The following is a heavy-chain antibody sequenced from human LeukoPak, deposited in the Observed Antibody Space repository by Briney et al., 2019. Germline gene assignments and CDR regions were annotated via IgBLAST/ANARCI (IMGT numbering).Heavy chain of an antibody. CDR2: INHSGST. D-gene: IGHD6-13*01. Sequence: PSETLSLTCAVYGGSFSGYYWSWIRQPPGKGLEWIGEINHSGSTNYNPSLKSRATISVDTSKNQFSLKLSSVTAADTAVYYCARTPDLYSSSWPYYYYGMDVWGKGTTVTVSS. J-gene: IGHJ6*04. CDR1: GGSFSGYY. CDR3: ARTPDLYSSSWPYYYYGMDV. V-gene: IGHV4-34*01.